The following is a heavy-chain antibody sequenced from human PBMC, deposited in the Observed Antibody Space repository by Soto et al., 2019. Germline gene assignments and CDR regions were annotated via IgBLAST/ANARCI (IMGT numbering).Heavy chain of an antibody. V-gene: IGHV1-69*02. J-gene: IGHJ3*02. CDR1: GGTFSTYS. Sequence: QVQLVQSGAEVKKPGSSVKVSCKDSGGTFSTYSMFWVRQAPGQGLEWMGRIIPMLGIRNYAQRFQDRVTITADKTTATAHMELSSLRSEDTALYYCTIGSWSGEVFDIWGQGTMVTVS. CDR2: IIPMLGIR. CDR3: TIGSWSGEVFDI. D-gene: IGHD2-21*01.